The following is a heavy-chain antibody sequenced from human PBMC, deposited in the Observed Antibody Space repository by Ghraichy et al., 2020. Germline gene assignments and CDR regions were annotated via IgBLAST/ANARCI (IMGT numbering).Heavy chain of an antibody. CDR2: INHSGST. CDR1: GGSFSGYY. D-gene: IGHD4-17*01. J-gene: IGHJ4*02. Sequence: SETLSLTCAVYGGSFSGYYWSWIRQPPGKGLEWIGEINHSGSTNYNPSLKSRVTISVDTSKNQFSLKLSSVTAADTAVYYCARGLEGTVFFDYWGQGTLVTVSS. V-gene: IGHV4-34*01. CDR3: ARGLEGTVFFDY.